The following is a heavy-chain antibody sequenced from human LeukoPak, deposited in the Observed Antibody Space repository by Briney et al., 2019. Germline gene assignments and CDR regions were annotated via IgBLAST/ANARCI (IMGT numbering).Heavy chain of an antibody. V-gene: IGHV4-59*01. J-gene: IGHJ6*02. CDR3: ARVARREGSYYYYGMDV. Sequence: SETLSLTCTVSGGSISSYYWGWIRQPPGKGLEWIGYIYYSGSTNYNPSLKSRVTISVDTSKNQFSLKLSSVTAADTAVYYCARVARREGSYYYYGMDVWGQGTTVTVSS. CDR2: IYYSGST. CDR1: GGSISSYY.